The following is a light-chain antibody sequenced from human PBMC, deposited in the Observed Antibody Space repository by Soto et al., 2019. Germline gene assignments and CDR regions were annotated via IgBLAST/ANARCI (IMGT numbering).Light chain of an antibody. CDR2: EVS. CDR3: SSYTSSSILYV. J-gene: IGLJ1*01. V-gene: IGLV2-14*01. Sequence: ALTQPASGFGSPGQSITISCTGTSSDVGGYNYVSWYQQHPGKAPKLMIYEVSNRPSGVSNRFSGSKSGNTASLTISGLQAEDEADYYCSSYTSSSILYVFGTGTKVTVL. CDR1: SSDVGGYNY.